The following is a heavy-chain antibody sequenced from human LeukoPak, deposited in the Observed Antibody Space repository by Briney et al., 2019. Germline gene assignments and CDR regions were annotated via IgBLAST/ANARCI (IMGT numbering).Heavy chain of an antibody. V-gene: IGHV3-NL1*01. CDR1: GFTFGSKG. CDR2: IYSGGTT. Sequence: GGSLRLSCAASGFTFGSKGMHWVRQAPGKGLEWVSTIYSGGTTYYADSVKGRFTISRDNSKNTLYLQMNSLRAEDTAVYYCAREDSGSGSYYNWGQGTLVTVSS. J-gene: IGHJ4*02. CDR3: AREDSGSGSYYN. D-gene: IGHD3-10*01.